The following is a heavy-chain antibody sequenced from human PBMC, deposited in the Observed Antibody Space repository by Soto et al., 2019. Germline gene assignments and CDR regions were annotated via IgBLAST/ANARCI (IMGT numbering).Heavy chain of an antibody. CDR3: ARVYPGSGWPYHYYGMDV. D-gene: IGHD6-19*01. CDR1: GFTFSTYW. CDR2: IKQDGSEK. J-gene: IGHJ6*02. V-gene: IGHV3-7*01. Sequence: PGGSLRLSCVASGFTFSTYWMSWVRQAPGKGLEWVANIKQDGSEKYYVDSVKDRFTISRDNAKNSLYLQMNSLRAEDSAVYYCARVYPGSGWPYHYYGMDVWGQGTTVTVSS.